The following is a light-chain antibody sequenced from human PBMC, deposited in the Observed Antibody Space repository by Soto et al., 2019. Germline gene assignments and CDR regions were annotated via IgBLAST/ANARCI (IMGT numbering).Light chain of an antibody. CDR1: QGISNW. V-gene: IGKV1-12*01. CDR2: AAS. CDR3: QQAYSLPVT. J-gene: IGKJ2*01. Sequence: DIQLTQSPSSVSASVGDRVTLTCRASQGISNWLAWYQQKPGKAPKLLISAASTLQAGVPSRFSGSFSGTDFTLTITSLQAEDFATYFCQQAYSLPVTFGQGTKLEIK.